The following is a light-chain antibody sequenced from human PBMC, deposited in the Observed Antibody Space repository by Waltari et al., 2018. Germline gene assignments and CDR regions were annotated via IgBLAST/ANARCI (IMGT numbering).Light chain of an antibody. CDR3: SAWDDSLSGVV. V-gene: IGLV1-47*01. Sequence: QSVLTQPPSASGTPGQRVTISCSGSNSNIGSTHVSWYLPLPGTAPKLLIYKADRRPSGVPDRFSASQSGASGSLDISGLRSEDEADYYCSAWDDSLSGVVFGGGTRLTVL. J-gene: IGLJ2*01. CDR2: KAD. CDR1: NSNIGSTH.